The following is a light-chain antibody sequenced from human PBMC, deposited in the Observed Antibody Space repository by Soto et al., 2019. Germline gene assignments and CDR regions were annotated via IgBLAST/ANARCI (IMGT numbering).Light chain of an antibody. CDR3: QQYNNWPPIT. Sequence: EIVMTQSPATLSVSPGERATLSCRASQSVSSNLAWYQQKPGQAPSLLIYDASTRAPGIPARFSGSGSETEFTLTISSLQSEDFAVYYCQQYNNWPPITFGQGTRLEIK. CDR1: QSVSSN. J-gene: IGKJ5*01. CDR2: DAS. V-gene: IGKV3-15*01.